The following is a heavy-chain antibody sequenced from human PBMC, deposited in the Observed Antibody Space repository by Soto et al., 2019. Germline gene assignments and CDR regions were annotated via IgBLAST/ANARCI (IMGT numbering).Heavy chain of an antibody. CDR2: INWNGGST. CDR1: GFTFDDYG. Sequence: EVQLVESGGGVVRPGGSLRLSCAASGFTFDDYGMSWVHQAPGKGLEWVSGINWNGGSTGYADSVKGRFTISRDNAKNSLYLQMNSLRAEDTALYYCARDAGHGDRYYYYGMDVWGQGTTVTVSS. V-gene: IGHV3-20*04. D-gene: IGHD4-17*01. J-gene: IGHJ6*02. CDR3: ARDAGHGDRYYYYGMDV.